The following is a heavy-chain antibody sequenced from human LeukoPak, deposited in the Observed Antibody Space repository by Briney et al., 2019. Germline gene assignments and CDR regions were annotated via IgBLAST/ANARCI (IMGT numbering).Heavy chain of an antibody. Sequence: PGESLKISCQGFGYSFTSYWIGRVRQMPGKGMEWMGVIYPGDSRIRYNPSFQGQVTISVDKSISTAYLQWVSLKASDTAMYYCACRDLTSTWSFPWGQGTLVTVSS. D-gene: IGHD6-13*01. CDR1: GYSFTSYW. V-gene: IGHV5-51*01. CDR3: ACRDLTSTWSFP. J-gene: IGHJ5*02. CDR2: IYPGDSRI.